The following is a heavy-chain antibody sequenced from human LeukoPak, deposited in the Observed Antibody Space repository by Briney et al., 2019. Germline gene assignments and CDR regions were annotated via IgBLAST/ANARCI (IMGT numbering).Heavy chain of an antibody. CDR1: GYSFTSYW. CDR3: ARLSHPYCSGGSCLPDDY. J-gene: IGHJ4*02. D-gene: IGHD2-15*01. CDR2: IYPGDSDT. Sequence: PGESLKISCKGSGYSFTSYWIGWVRQMPGKGLEWMGIIYPGDSDTRYTPSFQGQVTISADKSISTAYLQWSSLTASDTAMYYCARLSHPYCSGGSCLPDDYWGQGTLVTVSS. V-gene: IGHV5-51*03.